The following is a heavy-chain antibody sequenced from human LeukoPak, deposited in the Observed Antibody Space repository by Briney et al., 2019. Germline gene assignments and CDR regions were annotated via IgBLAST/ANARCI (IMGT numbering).Heavy chain of an antibody. CDR1: GFTFSSYA. Sequence: GGSLRLSCADSGFTFSSYAMSWVRQAPGKGLEWVSAISGSGGSTYYADSVKGRFTISRDNSRDTLYLQMNSLRAEDTAEYYCAKGYYDYVWGSYYFDYWGQGTLVTVSS. CDR3: AKGYYDYVWGSYYFDY. CDR2: ISGSGGST. J-gene: IGHJ4*02. D-gene: IGHD3-16*01. V-gene: IGHV3-23*01.